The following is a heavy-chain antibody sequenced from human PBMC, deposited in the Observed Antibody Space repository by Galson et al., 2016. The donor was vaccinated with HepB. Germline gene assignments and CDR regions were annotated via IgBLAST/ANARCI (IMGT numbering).Heavy chain of an antibody. CDR3: TRRRDYGGNSVGDY. CDR1: GFTFSGSA. Sequence: SLRLSCAASGFTFSGSAVHWVRQASGKGLEWVGRIRSKTNSYATAYAASVKGRFTISRDDSKNTAYLQMNSLKTEDTAVYYCTRRRDYGGNSVGDYWGQGTLVTVSS. D-gene: IGHD4-23*01. V-gene: IGHV3-73*01. CDR2: IRSKTNSYAT. J-gene: IGHJ4*02.